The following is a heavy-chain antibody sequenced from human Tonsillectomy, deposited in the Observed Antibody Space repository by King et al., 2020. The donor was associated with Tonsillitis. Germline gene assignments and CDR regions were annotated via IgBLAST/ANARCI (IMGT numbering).Heavy chain of an antibody. CDR1: GGSFSSYA. J-gene: IGHJ6*03. Sequence: QLVQSGAEVKKPGSSVKVACKASGGSFSSYAISWVREAPGQGLEWMGGSIPPFGTATYSQKFQGRVKFTADESTSTAYMELSSLRSEDTAVYYCARAHSSGYWAYNYYMDVWGKGTTVTVSS. CDR2: SIPPFGTA. D-gene: IGHD3-22*01. V-gene: IGHV1-69*01. CDR3: ARAHSSGYWAYNYYMDV.